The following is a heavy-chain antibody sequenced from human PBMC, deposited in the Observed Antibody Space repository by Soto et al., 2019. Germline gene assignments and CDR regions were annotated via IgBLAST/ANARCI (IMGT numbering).Heavy chain of an antibody. CDR2: INSDGRST. Sequence: GSLRVSVAACGLTFSRYLMHLVLQAPWKGLVWVSRINSDGRSTAYADSVKGRFTIARDNAKNTLYLQMNGLRGEDTALYYCARTYYDETTGYRLDYWGRRTLVTVSS. J-gene: IGHJ4*02. D-gene: IGHD3-16*01. CDR3: ARTYYDETTGYRLDY. V-gene: IGHV3-74*01. CDR1: GLTFSRYL.